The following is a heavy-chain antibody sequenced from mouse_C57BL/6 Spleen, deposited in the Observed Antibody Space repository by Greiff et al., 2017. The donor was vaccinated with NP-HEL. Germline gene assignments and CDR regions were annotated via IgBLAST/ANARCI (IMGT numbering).Heavy chain of an antibody. D-gene: IGHD1-1*01. J-gene: IGHJ1*03. CDR1: GYTFTSYW. Sequence: QVQLQQPGAELVKPGASVKLSCKASGYTFTSYWMHWVKQRPGQGLEWIGMIHPNSGSTNYNEKFKSKATLTVDKSSSTAYMQLSSLTSEDSAVYYCAREDGFPHWYFDVWGTGTTVTVSS. CDR3: AREDGFPHWYFDV. CDR2: IHPNSGST. V-gene: IGHV1-64*01.